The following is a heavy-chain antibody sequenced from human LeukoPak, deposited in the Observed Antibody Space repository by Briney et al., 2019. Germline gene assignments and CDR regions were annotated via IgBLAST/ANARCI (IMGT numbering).Heavy chain of an antibody. Sequence: GSLRLSCAASGFTFSSYAMHWVCQAPGKGLEWVAVISYDGSNKYYADSVKGRFTISRDNSKNTLYLQMNSLRAEDTAVYYCARDSGSYHFDYWGQGTLVTVSS. V-gene: IGHV3-30-3*01. CDR2: ISYDGSNK. CDR3: ARDSGSYHFDY. D-gene: IGHD1-26*01. CDR1: GFTFSSYA. J-gene: IGHJ4*02.